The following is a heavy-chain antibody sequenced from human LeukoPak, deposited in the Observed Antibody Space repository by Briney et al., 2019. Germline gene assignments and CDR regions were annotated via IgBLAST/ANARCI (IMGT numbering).Heavy chain of an antibody. CDR2: IGTAGDT. Sequence: GGSLRLSCAASGFTVSSYDMHWVRQATGKGLEWVSAIGTAGDTYYPGSVKGRFTISRENAKNSLYLQMNSLRAGDTAVYYCARRSAYYYYGMDVWGQGTTVTVPS. J-gene: IGHJ6*02. CDR1: GFTVSSYD. CDR3: ARRSAYYYYGMDV. V-gene: IGHV3-13*01.